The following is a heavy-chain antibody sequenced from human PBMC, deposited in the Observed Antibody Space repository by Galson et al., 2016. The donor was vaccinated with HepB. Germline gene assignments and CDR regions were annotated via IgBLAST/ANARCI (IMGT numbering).Heavy chain of an antibody. D-gene: IGHD2-8*01. CDR3: ATGDGYCTNDNCYVHFES. Sequence: SLRLSCAVSGFTFRNYVMTWVRQAPGTGLDWVSAITGSGGNTFYEASVKGRFTISRDNSQKMLYLQMNSLRGEDTAVYYCATGDGYCTNDNCYVHFESWGQGTLVTVSS. CDR2: ITGSGGNT. J-gene: IGHJ4*02. CDR1: GFTFRNYV. V-gene: IGHV3-23*01.